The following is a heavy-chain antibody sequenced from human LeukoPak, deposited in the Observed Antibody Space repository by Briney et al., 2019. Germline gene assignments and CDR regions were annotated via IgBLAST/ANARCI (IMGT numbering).Heavy chain of an antibody. J-gene: IGHJ4*02. Sequence: GGSLRLSCAASGFTFSGSAMHWVRQASGKGLEWVGRIRSKANSYATAYAASVKGRFTISRDDSKNTAYLQMISLKTEDTAVYYCTSGLSVLRSNNTPVDYWGQGTLVTVSS. V-gene: IGHV3-73*01. D-gene: IGHD4-17*01. CDR2: IRSKANSYAT. CDR1: GFTFSGSA. CDR3: TSGLSVLRSNNTPVDY.